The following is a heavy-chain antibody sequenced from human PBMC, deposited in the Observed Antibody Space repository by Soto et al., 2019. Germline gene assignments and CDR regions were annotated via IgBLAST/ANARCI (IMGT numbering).Heavy chain of an antibody. V-gene: IGHV1-69*12. CDR1: GGTVSSYA. CDR2: IITIFGTA. Sequence: QVQLVQSGAEVKKPGSSVKVSCKASGGTVSSYAISCVRQAPGQGLEWMGGIITIFGTANYAQKFQGRVTITADESTSTAYMELSSLGPEHTAVYYCAKSPPSRLLVVVGSDYWGQGPLVTVSS. J-gene: IGHJ4*02. CDR3: AKSPPSRLLVVVGSDY. D-gene: IGHD3-22*01.